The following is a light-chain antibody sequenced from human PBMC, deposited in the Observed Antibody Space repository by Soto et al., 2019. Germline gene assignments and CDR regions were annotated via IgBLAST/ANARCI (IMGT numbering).Light chain of an antibody. CDR3: QKSDHLPL. Sequence: EIVLTQSPVTLSLSPGERATLSCRASQSFNSNYLAWYQQKPGQAPRLLIYGISSRAAGVPDRFSGSGSGTDFTLTISRLETEDFAVYYCQKSDHLPLFGPGTKVESK. V-gene: IGKV3-20*01. CDR2: GIS. J-gene: IGKJ3*01. CDR1: QSFNSNY.